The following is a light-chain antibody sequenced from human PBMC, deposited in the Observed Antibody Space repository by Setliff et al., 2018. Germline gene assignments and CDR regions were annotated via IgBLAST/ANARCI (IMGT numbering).Light chain of an antibody. CDR1: SSDVGGYKY. CDR3: SSYAGSLYV. CDR2: EVS. Sequence: QSALTQPPSASGSPGQSVTISCTGTSSDVGGYKYVSWYQQHPGKAPKLMIYEVSKRPSGVPDRFSGSKSGNTASLTVSGLQAEDEADYYCSSYAGSLYVFGTGTKVTVL. V-gene: IGLV2-8*01. J-gene: IGLJ1*01.